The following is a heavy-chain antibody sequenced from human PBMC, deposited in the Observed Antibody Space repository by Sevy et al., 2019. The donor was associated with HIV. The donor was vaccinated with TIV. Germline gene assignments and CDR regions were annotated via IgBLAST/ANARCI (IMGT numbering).Heavy chain of an antibody. V-gene: IGHV3-21*01. Sequence: GGSLRLSCAASGFTFSSYSMNWVRQAPGKGLEWVSSISSSSSYIYYADSVKGRFTISRDNAKNSLYLQMNSLRAEDTAVYYCARESPVDTYYYVASVFDYWGQGTLVTVSS. D-gene: IGHD3-10*02. J-gene: IGHJ4*02. CDR3: ARESPVDTYYYVASVFDY. CDR2: ISSSSSYI. CDR1: GFTFSSYS.